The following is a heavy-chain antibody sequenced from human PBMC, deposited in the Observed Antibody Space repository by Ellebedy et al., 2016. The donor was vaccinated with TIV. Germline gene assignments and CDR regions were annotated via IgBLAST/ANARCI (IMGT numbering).Heavy chain of an antibody. CDR1: GFSFRSYW. D-gene: IGHD4-17*01. Sequence: GGSLRLSCVASGFSFRSYWMSWVRQAPGKGLEWVANINQDGSQRYYVDSVKGRFTISRDNAKNSLYLQVSSLRAEDTAVYYCTTDGSYGDFRSPAHAFEAWGQGTMVSVSS. CDR2: INQDGSQR. CDR3: TTDGSYGDFRSPAHAFEA. V-gene: IGHV3-7*01. J-gene: IGHJ3*01.